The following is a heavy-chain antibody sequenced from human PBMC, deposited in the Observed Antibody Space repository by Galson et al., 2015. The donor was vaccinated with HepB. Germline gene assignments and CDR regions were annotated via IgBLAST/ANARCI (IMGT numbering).Heavy chain of an antibody. CDR1: GFTFSSYA. CDR3: ARDGSSSSPYYYYGMDV. CDR2: ISYDGSNK. D-gene: IGHD6-6*01. V-gene: IGHV3-30-3*01. Sequence: SLRLSCAASGFTFSSYAMHWVRQAPGKGLEWVAVISYDGSNKYYADSVKGRFTISRDNSKNTLYLQMNSLRAEDTAVYYCARDGSSSSPYYYYGMDVWGQGTTVTVSS. J-gene: IGHJ6*02.